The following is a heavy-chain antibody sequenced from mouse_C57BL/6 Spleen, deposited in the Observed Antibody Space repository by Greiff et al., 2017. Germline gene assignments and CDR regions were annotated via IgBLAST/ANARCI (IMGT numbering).Heavy chain of an antibody. Sequence: EVQLQQSGGGLVQPKGSLKLSCAASGFSFNTYAMNWVRQAPGKGLEWVARIRSKSNNYATYYADSVKDRFTISRDDSESMLYLQMNNLKTEDTAMYYCVRQSFRGYFDYWGQGTTLTVSS. V-gene: IGHV10-1*01. CDR3: VRQSFRGYFDY. CDR2: IRSKSNNYAT. J-gene: IGHJ2*01. CDR1: GFSFNTYA.